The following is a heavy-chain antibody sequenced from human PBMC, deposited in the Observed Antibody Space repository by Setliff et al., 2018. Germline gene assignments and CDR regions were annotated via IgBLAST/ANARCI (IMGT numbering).Heavy chain of an antibody. CDR1: GASISSSSYY. CDR2: IFYGGST. CDR3: ARTDDYYNFYAY. V-gene: IGHV4-39*07. D-gene: IGHD3-3*01. Sequence: SETLSLTCAVSGASISSSSYYWAWIRQPPGRGLELIGSIFYGGSTYYNPSLKSRVTISIDASKDQFSLKLDSVTAADTAVYYCARTDDYYNFYAYWGQGTLVTVSS. J-gene: IGHJ4*02.